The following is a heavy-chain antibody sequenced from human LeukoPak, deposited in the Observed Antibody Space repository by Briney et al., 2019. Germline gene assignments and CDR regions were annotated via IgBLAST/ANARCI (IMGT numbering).Heavy chain of an antibody. Sequence: PGGSLRLSCAASGFTFSSYAMHWVRQAPGKGLEWVSVIYSGGSTYYADSVKGRFTISRDNSKNTLYLQMNSLRAEDTAVYYCAKDYDFDYWGQGTLVTVSS. CDR3: AKDYDFDY. CDR1: GFTFSSYA. J-gene: IGHJ4*02. V-gene: IGHV3-66*01. D-gene: IGHD4-17*01. CDR2: IYSGGST.